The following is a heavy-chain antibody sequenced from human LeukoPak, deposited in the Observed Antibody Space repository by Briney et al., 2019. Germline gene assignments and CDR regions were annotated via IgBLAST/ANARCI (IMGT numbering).Heavy chain of an antibody. CDR1: GDSISSYY. J-gene: IGHJ4*02. CDR2: IYTSGST. V-gene: IGHV4-4*07. D-gene: IGHD6-19*01. CDR3: ARRETDSGWDFDH. Sequence: SETLPLTCAVSGDSISSYYWSWIRQPAGKGLEWIGQIYTSGSTNYKPSLKSRVTMSVDMSKNQLSLELSSVTAADTAVYYCARRETDSGWDFDHWGQGTLVTVSS.